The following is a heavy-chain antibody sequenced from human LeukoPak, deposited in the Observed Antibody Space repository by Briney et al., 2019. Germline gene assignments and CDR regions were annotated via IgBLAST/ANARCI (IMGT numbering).Heavy chain of an antibody. D-gene: IGHD1-26*01. CDR2: ISMSGDAT. Sequence: PGGSLRLSCAASGFPLSNSPMSWARQAPGKGLEWVSGISMSGDATYYADSVKGRFTISRDNSKNTLYLQMNSVRAEDTALYYCAKDGRSHPADYWGQGTLVTVSS. J-gene: IGHJ4*02. V-gene: IGHV3-23*01. CDR1: GFPLSNSP. CDR3: AKDGRSHPADY.